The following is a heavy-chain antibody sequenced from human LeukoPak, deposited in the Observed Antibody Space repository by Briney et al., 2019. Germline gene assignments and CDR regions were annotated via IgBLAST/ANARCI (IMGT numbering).Heavy chain of an antibody. Sequence: GRSLRLSCAASGFTFSDYAMHWVRQAPGKGLEWVAVISYHGSDKYYADSVKGRFTISRDNSKNTLYLQMNSLRAEDTAVYYCAKDKRIYSSGWYEANFDYWGQGTLVTVSS. CDR3: AKDKRIYSSGWYEANFDY. CDR2: ISYHGSDK. V-gene: IGHV3-30-3*01. J-gene: IGHJ4*02. CDR1: GFTFSDYA. D-gene: IGHD6-19*01.